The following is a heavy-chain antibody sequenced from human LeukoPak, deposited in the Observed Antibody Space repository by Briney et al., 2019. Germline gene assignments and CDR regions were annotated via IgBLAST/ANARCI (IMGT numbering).Heavy chain of an antibody. D-gene: IGHD3-3*01. CDR2: ISGSGGSR. V-gene: IGHV3-23*01. Sequence: PGGSLRLSCAASGFTFRNYAMSWVRQAPGKGLEWVSGISGSGGSRYYADSVKGRVTISRDNSKDTLYLQVNSLRAEDTAVYYCAKGTDFWSGYFDYWGQGTLVTVSS. CDR3: AKGTDFWSGYFDY. J-gene: IGHJ4*02. CDR1: GFTFRNYA.